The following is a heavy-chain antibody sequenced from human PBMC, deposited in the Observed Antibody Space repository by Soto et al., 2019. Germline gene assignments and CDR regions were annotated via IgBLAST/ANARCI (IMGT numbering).Heavy chain of an antibody. J-gene: IGHJ4*02. V-gene: IGHV4-30-4*08. CDR2: IYYSGSS. D-gene: IGHD3-16*01. CDR3: ARGGASWPGYFDS. Sequence: SETLSLTCSVSGGSISGDYYWSWIRQSPEKGLEWIGYIYYSGSSYSNPALQSRLSMSLDTSKNQFSLKLRSVTAADTAVYYCARGGASWPGYFDSWGQGALVTVSS. CDR1: GGSISGDYY.